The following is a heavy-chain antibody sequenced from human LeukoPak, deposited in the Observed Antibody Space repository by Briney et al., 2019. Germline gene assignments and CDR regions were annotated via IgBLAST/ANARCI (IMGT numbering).Heavy chain of an antibody. J-gene: IGHJ3*02. Sequence: GASVKVSCKASGYTFTGYYMHWVRQAPGQGLEWMGWINPNSGGTNYAQKFQGRVTMTRDTSTSTAYMELSRLGSDDTAVYYCAREMATTRDAFDIWGQGTMVTVSS. CDR2: INPNSGGT. V-gene: IGHV1-2*02. D-gene: IGHD5-24*01. CDR1: GYTFTGYY. CDR3: AREMATTRDAFDI.